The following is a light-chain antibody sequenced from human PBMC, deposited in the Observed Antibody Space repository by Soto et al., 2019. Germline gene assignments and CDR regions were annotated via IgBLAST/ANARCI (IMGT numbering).Light chain of an antibody. Sequence: DIQMTQSPSSLSASVGDRVIITCRSSQSIRSYLNWYQQKPGKAPKLQISAASSLQRGVASRFSGSGSGTDFTLIINSLHPEDVATYFCQQTASPPYTFGQGTKLEI. CDR2: AAS. CDR3: QQTASPPYT. J-gene: IGKJ2*01. CDR1: QSIRSY. V-gene: IGKV1-39*01.